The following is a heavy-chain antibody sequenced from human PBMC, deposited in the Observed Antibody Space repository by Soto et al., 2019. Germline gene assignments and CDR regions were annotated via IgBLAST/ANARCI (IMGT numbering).Heavy chain of an antibody. CDR3: ARTTVGATLFDY. V-gene: IGHV4-4*02. CDR1: GGSISSSNW. Sequence: QVQLQESGPGLVKPSGTLSLTCAVSGGSISSSNWWSWVRQPPGKGLEWIGEIYHSGSTNYNPSHKSRVTTSVDKSKNQFSLKLSSVTAADTAVYYCARTTVGATLFDYWGQGTLVTVSS. J-gene: IGHJ4*02. D-gene: IGHD1-26*01. CDR2: IYHSGST.